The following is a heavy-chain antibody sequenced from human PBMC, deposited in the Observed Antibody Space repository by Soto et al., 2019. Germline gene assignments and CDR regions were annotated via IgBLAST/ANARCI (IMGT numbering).Heavy chain of an antibody. Sequence: GASVKVPCKASGYTFTGYAIHWVRQAPGQRHEWMGWINGGNGDTKYSQKFQGRVTITRDTSASTAYMELTSLGSEDTAVYHCARGYCSSTSCQYYFDFWGQGTLVTVSS. J-gene: IGHJ4*02. CDR2: INGGNGDT. V-gene: IGHV1-3*01. D-gene: IGHD2-2*01. CDR1: GYTFTGYA. CDR3: ARGYCSSTSCQYYFDF.